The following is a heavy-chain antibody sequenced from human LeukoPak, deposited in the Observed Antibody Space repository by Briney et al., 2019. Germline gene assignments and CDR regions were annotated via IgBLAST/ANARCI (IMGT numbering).Heavy chain of an antibody. CDR2: IYNSGST. CDR1: GGSISNYY. J-gene: IGHJ4*02. D-gene: IGHD2-2*01. CDR3: ANEYCASSSCRFDS. V-gene: IGHV4-59*01. Sequence: PSETLSLPCSVSGGSISNYYWSWIPQSPGKGPEWIGYIYNSGSTNYNPSLKSRVTISLDTSKKQFSLKLTSVTAADTAIYYCANEYCASSSCRFDSWGQGTLVTVSS.